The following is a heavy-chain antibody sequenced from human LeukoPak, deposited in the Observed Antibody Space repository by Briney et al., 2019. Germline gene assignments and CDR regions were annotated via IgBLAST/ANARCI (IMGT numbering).Heavy chain of an antibody. CDR3: AKEGGVYSTPYYMDV. J-gene: IGHJ6*03. CDR1: GFTFSTYG. Sequence: GGSLRLSCAASGFTFSTYGMNWVRQAPGKGLEWVSSIGTSGSYIYYTDSVKGRFTISRDNAKNSLYLQMNSLRAEDTAVYYCAKEGGVYSTPYYMDVWGKGTTVTVSS. CDR2: IGTSGSYI. V-gene: IGHV3-21*01. D-gene: IGHD1-26*01.